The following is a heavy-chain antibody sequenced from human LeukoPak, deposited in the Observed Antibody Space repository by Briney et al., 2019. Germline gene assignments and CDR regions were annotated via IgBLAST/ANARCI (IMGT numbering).Heavy chain of an antibody. J-gene: IGHJ3*01. Sequence: SQTPSLTCTVSSDSFSNGNYFWAWIRQPAGKGLEWIGRIYISGSTNYKPSLKSRVTMSVDTSKKQFSLKLSSVTAADTAVYYCAREDAHDAFDVWGQGALVTVSS. CDR2: IYISGST. V-gene: IGHV4-61*02. CDR1: SDSFSNGNYF. CDR3: AREDAHDAFDV.